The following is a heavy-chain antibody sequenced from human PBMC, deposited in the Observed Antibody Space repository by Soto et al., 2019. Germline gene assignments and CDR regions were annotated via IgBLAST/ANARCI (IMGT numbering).Heavy chain of an antibody. D-gene: IGHD3-22*01. Sequence: ESGGGVVQPGRFLRLTCAASGFIFSGSGMHWVRQAPGKGLEWVALVSNDGIRKYYGDSVKGRFTISRDNAENTLYLQMNSLRAEDTAVYYCARWVGGSMYDNSGKYDSWGQGTLVTVSS. V-gene: IGHV3-30*03. CDR1: GFIFSGSG. CDR3: ARWVGGSMYDNSGKYDS. J-gene: IGHJ5*01. CDR2: VSNDGIRK.